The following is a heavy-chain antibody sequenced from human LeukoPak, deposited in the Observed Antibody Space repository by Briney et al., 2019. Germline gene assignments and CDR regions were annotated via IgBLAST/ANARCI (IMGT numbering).Heavy chain of an antibody. CDR2: IYYSGST. Sequence: PSETLSLTCTVSGDSISRSRYYWAWIRQPPGKGLEWIGGIYYSGSTYYNPSLKSRVTISVDTSKNQFSLKLSSVTAADTAVYYCARQYSSGWGYWGQGTPVTVSS. J-gene: IGHJ4*02. D-gene: IGHD6-19*01. CDR3: ARQYSSGWGY. V-gene: IGHV4-39*01. CDR1: GDSISRSRYY.